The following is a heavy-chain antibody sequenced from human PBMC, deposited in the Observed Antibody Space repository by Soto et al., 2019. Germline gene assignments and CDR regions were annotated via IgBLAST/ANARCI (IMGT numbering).Heavy chain of an antibody. CDR2: GSGGGNIT. J-gene: IGHJ4*01. CDR1: GITFNTYA. D-gene: IGHD6-13*01. V-gene: IGHV3-23*01. CDR3: GRSRSWSPSYF. Sequence: GGSLRLSCTDFGITFNTYAMSWVRKSPGKGLQWVSAGSGGGNITYSPDSVKGRFPISRDNSKNTLYLQMNSLRAEDTAVYYWGRSRSWSPSYF.